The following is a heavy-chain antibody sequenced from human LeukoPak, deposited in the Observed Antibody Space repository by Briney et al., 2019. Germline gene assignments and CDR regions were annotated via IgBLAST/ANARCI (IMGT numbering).Heavy chain of an antibody. Sequence: SGTLSLTCAVSGGSISSSNWWSWVRQPPGKGLEWIGEIYHSGSTNYNPSLKSRVTISVDKSKNQFSLKLSSVTAADTAVYYCAVFAPGYSYDYTTKGQFDYWGQGTLVTVSS. D-gene: IGHD5-18*01. CDR1: GGSISSSNW. CDR3: AVFAPGYSYDYTTKGQFDY. V-gene: IGHV4-4*02. CDR2: IYHSGST. J-gene: IGHJ4*02.